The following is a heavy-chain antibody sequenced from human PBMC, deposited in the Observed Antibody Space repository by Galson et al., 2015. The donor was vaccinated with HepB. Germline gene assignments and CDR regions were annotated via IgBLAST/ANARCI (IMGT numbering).Heavy chain of an antibody. CDR1: GFSFQTTS. J-gene: IGHJ4*02. CDR3: ARRGWDLDS. Sequence: SLRLSCAASGFSFQTTSMNWVRQAPGKGLEWTAYISSSSSTIYYTESVKGQFTVSRDNAKSSVSLQMTSLRVEDSAMYYCARRGWDLDSWGPGTLVTVSS. V-gene: IGHV3-48*04. CDR2: ISSSSSTI. D-gene: IGHD1-26*01.